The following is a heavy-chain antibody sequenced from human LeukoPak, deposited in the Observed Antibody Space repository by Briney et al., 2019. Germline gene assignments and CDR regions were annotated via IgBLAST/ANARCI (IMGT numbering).Heavy chain of an antibody. CDR2: FIPILGIA. V-gene: IGHV1-69*04. CDR3: ARIQAVGVPVAIDAYYSYGMDI. Sequence: SVKVSCKASGGSFSRNAISWVRQAPGQGLEWMGRFIPILGIATYAQKFQGRVTITADRSTSTAYMELSSLRSEDTAVYYCARIQAVGVPVAIDAYYSYGMDIWGQGTAVTVSS. D-gene: IGHD2-2*02. CDR1: GGSFSRNA. J-gene: IGHJ6*02.